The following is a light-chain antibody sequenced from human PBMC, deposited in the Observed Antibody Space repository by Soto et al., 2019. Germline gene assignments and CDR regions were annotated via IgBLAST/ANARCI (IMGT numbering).Light chain of an antibody. J-gene: IGKJ2*01. CDR3: QQYDIHPL. CDR2: DAY. CDR1: QDISNY. V-gene: IGKV1-33*01. Sequence: DIQMTQSPSSLSASVGDRVTITCQTSQDISNYLNWYQQKPRKAPKLLIYDAYNLETGVPSSFSGSGSGTEFTFTISSLQPEDFATYYCQQYDIHPLFGQGTKVEIK.